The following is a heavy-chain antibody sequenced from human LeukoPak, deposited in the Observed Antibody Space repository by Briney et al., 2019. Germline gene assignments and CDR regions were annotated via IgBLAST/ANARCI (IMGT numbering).Heavy chain of an antibody. Sequence: SEILSLTCTVSGYSISSGYYWGWIRQPPGKGLEWIGSIYHSGSTYYNPSLKSRVTISVDTSQKQFSLRLTSVTAADTAVYYCARGRYLTTSGGAAAGFLDYWGQGSLVTVST. CDR3: ARGRYLTTSGGAAAGFLDY. CDR1: GYSISSGYY. CDR2: IYHSGST. V-gene: IGHV4-38-2*02. D-gene: IGHD6-13*01. J-gene: IGHJ4*02.